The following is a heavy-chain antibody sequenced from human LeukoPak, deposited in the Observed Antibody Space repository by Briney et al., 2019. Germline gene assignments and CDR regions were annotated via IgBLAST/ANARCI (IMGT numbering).Heavy chain of an antibody. J-gene: IGHJ4*02. CDR1: GYSFLGYG. D-gene: IGHD3-3*01. Sequence: ASAKVSCKASGYSFLGYGISWVRQAPGQGLEWMGWISAHNGNTNYAQKLQGRVTMTTDTSTSTAYMELRSLRSDDTAVYYCARTPNYDFWSGYYTARKFDYWGQGTLVTVSS. V-gene: IGHV1-18*01. CDR3: ARTPNYDFWSGYYTARKFDY. CDR2: ISAHNGNT.